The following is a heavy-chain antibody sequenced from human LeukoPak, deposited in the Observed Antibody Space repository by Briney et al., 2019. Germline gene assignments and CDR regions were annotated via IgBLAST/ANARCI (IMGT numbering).Heavy chain of an antibody. D-gene: IGHD4-17*01. V-gene: IGHV4-59*01. J-gene: IGHJ4*02. CDR3: ARDRGTQGYGDYFDY. CDR2: IYYSGST. Sequence: SETLSLTCTVSGGSISSYYWSWLRQPPGKGLEWIGYIYYSGSTNYNPSLKSRVTISVDTSKNQFSLKLSSVTAADTAVYYCARDRGTQGYGDYFDYWGQGTLVTVSS. CDR1: GGSISSYY.